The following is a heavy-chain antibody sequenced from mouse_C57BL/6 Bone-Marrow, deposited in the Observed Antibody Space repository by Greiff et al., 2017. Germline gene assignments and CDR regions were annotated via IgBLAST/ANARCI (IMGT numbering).Heavy chain of an antibody. CDR2: INPYNGDT. V-gene: IGHV1-20*01. Sequence: VQLKESGPELVKPGDSVKISCKASGYSFTGYFMNWVMQSHGKSLEWIGRINPYNGDTFYNQKFKGKAILTVDKASSTAHMELRSLTSEDSAVYYCARSDYYGIDYWGQGTTLTVSS. CDR1: GYSFTGYF. D-gene: IGHD1-1*01. CDR3: ARSDYYGIDY. J-gene: IGHJ2*01.